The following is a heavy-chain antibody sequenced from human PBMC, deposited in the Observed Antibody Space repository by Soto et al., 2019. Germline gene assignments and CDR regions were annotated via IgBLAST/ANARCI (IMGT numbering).Heavy chain of an antibody. V-gene: IGHV1-3*01. CDR1: GYTFVDYA. Sequence: QVQLVQSGAEVKRPGASVKVSCRASGYTFVDYALHWVRQAPGQGLEWVGWLNPNTGNIKYSHKFEDRVSITRDTATSTAYMELRGLRSEDTAVYFCSREAIVAENWFDPWGQGTLVTVSP. CDR2: LNPNTGNI. CDR3: SREAIVAENWFDP. D-gene: IGHD5-12*01. J-gene: IGHJ5*02.